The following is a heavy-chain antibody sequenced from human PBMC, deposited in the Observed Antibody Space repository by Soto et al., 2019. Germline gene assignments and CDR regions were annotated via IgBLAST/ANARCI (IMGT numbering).Heavy chain of an antibody. J-gene: IGHJ6*02. Sequence: EVQLVESGGGLVQPGRSLRLSCAASGFTFDDYAMHWVRQAPGKGLEWVSGISWNSGSLGYADSVKGRFTISRDNAKNXLYLQMNRLRAEDTALYYCAKEHERAGYDSQGGMDVWGQGTTVTVSS. CDR1: GFTFDDYA. D-gene: IGHD3-22*01. V-gene: IGHV3-9*01. CDR2: ISWNSGSL. CDR3: AKEHERAGYDSQGGMDV.